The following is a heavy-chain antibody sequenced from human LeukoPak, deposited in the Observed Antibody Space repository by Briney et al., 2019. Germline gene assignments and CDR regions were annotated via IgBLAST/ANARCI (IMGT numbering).Heavy chain of an antibody. Sequence: GGSLRLSCAASGFTFSTYAMTWVRQAPGKGLEWVSVISGRGSSTSYADSVKGRFTISRDNSKNTLYLQMNSMRAEDTAVYYCAKGGGWYYYFDYWGQGTLVTVSS. CDR2: ISGRGSST. CDR1: GFTFSTYA. CDR3: AKGGGWYYYFDY. V-gene: IGHV3-23*01. D-gene: IGHD6-19*01. J-gene: IGHJ4*02.